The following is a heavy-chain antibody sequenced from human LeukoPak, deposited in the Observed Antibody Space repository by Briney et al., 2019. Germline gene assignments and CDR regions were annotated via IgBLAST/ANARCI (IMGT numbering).Heavy chain of an antibody. D-gene: IGHD6-6*01. CDR3: AKDIFGSSQAVGAFDT. CDR2: ISRSSTTT. Sequence: GGSLRLSCAASGFTFNSYAMYWVRQAPGKGLEWVSHISRSSTTTHYADSVKGRFTISRDNAENSLYLQMNSLRAEDTALYYCAKDIFGSSQAVGAFDTWGQGTMVTVSS. V-gene: IGHV3-48*04. J-gene: IGHJ3*02. CDR1: GFTFNSYA.